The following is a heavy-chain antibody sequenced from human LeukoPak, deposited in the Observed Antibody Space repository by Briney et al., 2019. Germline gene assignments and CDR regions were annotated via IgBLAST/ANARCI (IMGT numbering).Heavy chain of an antibody. Sequence: GGSLRLSCAASGFTFSNAWMNWVRQAPGKGLEWVGRIKSKTDGGTTDYAAPVKGRFTISRDDSKNTLYLQMNSLKTEDTAVYYCTLAGRGYDYVWGSYRFDYWGQGTLVTVSS. CDR1: GFTFSNAW. V-gene: IGHV3-15*07. J-gene: IGHJ4*02. CDR3: TLAGRGYDYVWGSYRFDY. D-gene: IGHD3-16*02. CDR2: IKSKTDGGTT.